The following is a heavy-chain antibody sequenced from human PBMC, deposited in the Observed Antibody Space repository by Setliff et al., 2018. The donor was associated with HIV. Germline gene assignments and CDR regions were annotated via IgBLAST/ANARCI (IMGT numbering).Heavy chain of an antibody. CDR2: MYYSGST. CDR1: GGSISSSSYY. CDR3: ASSGYWATGNAFDI. D-gene: IGHD5-12*01. J-gene: IGHJ3*02. Sequence: PSETLSLTCTVSGGSISSSSYYWGWVRQPPGKGLEWIGSMYYSGSTYYTPSLKSRITISLDTSKNQFSLRMRSVTAADTAVYYCASSGYWATGNAFDIWGQGTMVTVSS. V-gene: IGHV4-39*07.